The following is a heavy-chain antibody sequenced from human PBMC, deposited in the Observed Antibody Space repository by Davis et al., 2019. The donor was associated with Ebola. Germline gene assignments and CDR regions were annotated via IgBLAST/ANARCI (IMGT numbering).Heavy chain of an antibody. CDR3: IGDPNWELGY. Sequence: GESLKISCAASGITFNIYALTWVRQAPGKGLEWVSAISGSGGSTYYADSVKGRFTVSRDNSRNTLFLQMTTLRAEDTAVYYCIGDPNWELGYWGQGTLVTVS. J-gene: IGHJ4*02. V-gene: IGHV3-23*01. CDR1: GITFNIYA. CDR2: ISGSGGST. D-gene: IGHD3-10*01.